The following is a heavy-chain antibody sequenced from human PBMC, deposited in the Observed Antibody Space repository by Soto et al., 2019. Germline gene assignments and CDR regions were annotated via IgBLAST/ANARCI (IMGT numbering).Heavy chain of an antibody. CDR2: ISYDGSNK. D-gene: IGHD6-6*01. J-gene: IGHJ4*02. CDR3: AKDPIISSSSGLDYFDY. V-gene: IGHV3-30*18. CDR1: GFTFSSYG. Sequence: QVQLVESGGGVVQPGRSLRLSCAASGFTFSSYGMHWVRQAPGKGLEWVAVISYDGSNKYYADSVKGRFTISRDNSKNTLYLQMNSLRAEDTAVYYCAKDPIISSSSGLDYFDYWGQGTLVTVS.